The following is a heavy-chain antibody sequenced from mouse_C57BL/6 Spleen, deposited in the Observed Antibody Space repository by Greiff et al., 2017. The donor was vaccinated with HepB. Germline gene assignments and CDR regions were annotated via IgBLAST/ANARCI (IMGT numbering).Heavy chain of an antibody. CDR3: ARNYYGSSYGGSIYFDY. D-gene: IGHD1-1*01. Sequence: QVQLQQSGAELARPGASVKLSCKASGYTFTSYGISWVKQRTGQGLEWIGEIYPRSGNTYYNEKFKGKATLTADKSSSTAYMELRSLTSEDSAVYFCARNYYGSSYGGSIYFDYWGQGTTLTVSS. CDR1: GYTFTSYG. CDR2: IYPRSGNT. J-gene: IGHJ2*01. V-gene: IGHV1-81*01.